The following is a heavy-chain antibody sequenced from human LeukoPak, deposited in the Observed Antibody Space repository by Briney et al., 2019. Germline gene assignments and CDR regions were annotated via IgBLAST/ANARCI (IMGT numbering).Heavy chain of an antibody. CDR1: GYSFTNYG. CDR3: ARDYCSSTSCYFDY. Sequence: ASVKVSCKASGYSFTNYGISWVRQAPGQGLEWMGWISGYNGNTSYAQKLQGRVTMTTDTSTRTAYMELRSLRSDDTAVYYCARDYCSSTSCYFDYWGQGTLVTVSS. V-gene: IGHV1-18*01. J-gene: IGHJ4*02. D-gene: IGHD2-2*01. CDR2: ISGYNGNT.